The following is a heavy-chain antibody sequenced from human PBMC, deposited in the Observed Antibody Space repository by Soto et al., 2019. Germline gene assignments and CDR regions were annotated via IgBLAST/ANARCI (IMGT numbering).Heavy chain of an antibody. CDR2: INPSGGST. CDR1: GYTNTIYY. J-gene: IGHJ6*02. Sequence: ASVNVSCKASGYTNTIYYMHWVRQAPGQGLEWMGIINPSGGSTSYAQKFQGRVTMTRDTSTSTVYMELSSLRSEDTAVYYCAREISSIGDYYYYYGMDVWGQGTTVTVSS. V-gene: IGHV1-46*01. CDR3: AREISSIGDYYYYYGMDV. D-gene: IGHD3-3*01.